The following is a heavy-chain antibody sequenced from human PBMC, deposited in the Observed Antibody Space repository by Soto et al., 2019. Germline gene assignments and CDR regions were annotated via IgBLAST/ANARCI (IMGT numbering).Heavy chain of an antibody. J-gene: IGHJ6*02. D-gene: IGHD1-26*01. CDR1: GGTFSSYA. CDR2: IIPIFGTA. V-gene: IGHV1-69*13. Sequence: SVKVSCKASGGTFSSYAISWARQAPGQGLEWMGGIIPIFGTANYAQKFQGRVTITADESTSTAYMELSSLRSEDTAVYYCARHPVSGSYAYYYGMDVWGQGTTVTVSS. CDR3: ARHPVSGSYAYYYGMDV.